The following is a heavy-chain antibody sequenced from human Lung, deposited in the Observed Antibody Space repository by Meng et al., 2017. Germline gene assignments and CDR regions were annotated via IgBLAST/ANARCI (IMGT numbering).Heavy chain of an antibody. J-gene: IGHJ4*02. D-gene: IGHD5-24*01. CDR1: AGSSSDCY. V-gene: IGHV4-34*01. Sequence: VLQQHGGGGVLMPSVALSLTSCVAAGSSSDCYWSWSRQPPRKGLVGIGEINHSGSINYNPSLQSRAIISVDTSPNNLSLKLSSVTAADAAVYYCARGPTTMADDFDHWGQGTLVTVSS. CDR2: INHSGSI. CDR3: ARGPTTMADDFDH.